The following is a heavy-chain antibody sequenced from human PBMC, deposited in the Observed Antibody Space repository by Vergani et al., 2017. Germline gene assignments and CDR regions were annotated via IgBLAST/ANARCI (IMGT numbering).Heavy chain of an antibody. Sequence: QVQLQQWGAGLLKPSETLSLTCAVYGGSISSYYWSWIRQPPGKGLEWIGYIYYSGSTNYNPSLKSRVTISVDTSKNQFSLKLSSVTAADTAVYYCARGGAPLQPFDYWGQGTLVTVSS. J-gene: IGHJ4*02. V-gene: IGHV4-59*01. CDR3: ARGGAPLQPFDY. D-gene: IGHD2-21*01. CDR2: IYYSGST. CDR1: GGSISSYY.